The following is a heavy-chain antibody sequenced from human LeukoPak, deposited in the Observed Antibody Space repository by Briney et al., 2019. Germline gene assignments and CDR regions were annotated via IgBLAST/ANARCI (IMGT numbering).Heavy chain of an antibody. CDR1: GYTFTDYY. V-gene: IGHV1-2*02. CDR2: INPNGGAP. Sequence: ASVKVSCKASGYTFTDYYIHWVRQAPKQGLEWMGWINPNGGAPIYAQKFQGRVTVTRDTSISTAYMELSSLRSEDTAVYYCASPHPATVTTDYYYYMDVWGKGTTVTISS. CDR3: ASPHPATVTTDYYYYMDV. J-gene: IGHJ6*03. D-gene: IGHD4-17*01.